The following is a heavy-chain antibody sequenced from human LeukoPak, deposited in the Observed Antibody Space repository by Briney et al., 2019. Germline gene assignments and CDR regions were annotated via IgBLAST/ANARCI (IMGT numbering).Heavy chain of an antibody. J-gene: IGHJ4*02. V-gene: IGHV5-51*01. CDR3: ARQRVGASEYYFDY. Sequence: PGESLKISCLGAGYSFSTNWIAWVRQMPGKGLEWMGIIYPSDSDTKYSPSFEGQVTISADKPISTAYLQWSSLKASDTAMYYCARQRVGASEYYFDYWGQGTLVTVSP. CDR2: IYPSDSDT. D-gene: IGHD1-26*01. CDR1: GYSFSTNW.